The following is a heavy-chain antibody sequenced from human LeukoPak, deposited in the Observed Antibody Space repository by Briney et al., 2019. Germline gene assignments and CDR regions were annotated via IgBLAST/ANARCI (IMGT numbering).Heavy chain of an antibody. CDR2: IQQDGGQK. V-gene: IGHV3-7*05. J-gene: IGHJ4*02. CDR1: GFTFSNYW. CDR3: ARASNPWLQLS. Sequence: PGGSLRLSCAASGFTFSNYWMIWVRQAPGKGLEWVANIQQDGGQKRYADSVRGRFTVSRGNAQTSLYLHMNSLKAEDTAVYYCARASNPWLQLSWGQGTLVTVSS. D-gene: IGHD5-24*01.